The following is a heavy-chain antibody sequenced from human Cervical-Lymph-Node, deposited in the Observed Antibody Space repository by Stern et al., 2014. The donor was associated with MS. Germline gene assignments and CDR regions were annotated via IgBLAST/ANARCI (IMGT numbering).Heavy chain of an antibody. Sequence: VQLVQSGPEVKKPGASVKVSCKAYGSTFPTYGIYWVRQAPGHGLEGMGWIRDYNGDTNSAQKFQGRVTMTKDPSTNTAYMELRSLTSDDTAVYYCAQSLAYYGMDVWGQGTTVTVSS. J-gene: IGHJ6*02. CDR3: AQSLAYYGMDV. CDR2: IRDYNGDT. V-gene: IGHV1-18*01. D-gene: IGHD2-21*01. CDR1: GSTFPTYG.